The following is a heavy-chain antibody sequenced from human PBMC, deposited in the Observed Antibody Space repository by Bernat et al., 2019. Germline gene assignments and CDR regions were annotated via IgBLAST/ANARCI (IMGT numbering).Heavy chain of an antibody. D-gene: IGHD4/OR15-4a*01. CDR1: GFPFSKYW. Sequence: EVQLVESGGGLVQPGGPLRLSCAASGFPFSKYWMHWVRQAPGKGLVWVSGVDTYGSTTTYADSVKGRFTISRDNAKNTLYLQVNSLRAEDTAVYYCASLCSHSNGCYDYWGQGILVTVSS. CDR3: ASLCSHSNGCYDY. J-gene: IGHJ4*02. V-gene: IGHV3-74*03. CDR2: VDTYGSTT.